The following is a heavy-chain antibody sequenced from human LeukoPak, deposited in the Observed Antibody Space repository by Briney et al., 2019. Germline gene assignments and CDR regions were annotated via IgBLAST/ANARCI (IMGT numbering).Heavy chain of an antibody. CDR1: GYTFTFTGYY. CDR2: INPNSGGT. D-gene: IGHD5-18*01. J-gene: IGHJ4*02. CDR3: ARRATTERGYSYGLDY. V-gene: IGHV1-2*02. Sequence: ASVKVSCKASGYTFTFTGYYVHWVRQAPGQGLEWMGWINPNSGGTYYAQKFQGRVTLTRDMSISTAYMELSRLRSDDTAVYYCARRATTERGYSYGLDYWGQATLVTVSS.